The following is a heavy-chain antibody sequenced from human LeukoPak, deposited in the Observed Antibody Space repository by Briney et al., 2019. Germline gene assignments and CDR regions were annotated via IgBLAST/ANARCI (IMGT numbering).Heavy chain of an antibody. Sequence: PGESLKISCKVSGYIFTSDWIGWVRQVPGKGLEWMGIIHPGDSDTRYSPSFQGQVTISADKSISTAYLQWSSLKASDTAMYYCARREDGYNLNFDYWGQGTLVTVSS. V-gene: IGHV5-51*01. CDR2: IHPGDSDT. CDR3: ARREDGYNLNFDY. CDR1: GYIFTSDW. D-gene: IGHD5-24*01. J-gene: IGHJ4*02.